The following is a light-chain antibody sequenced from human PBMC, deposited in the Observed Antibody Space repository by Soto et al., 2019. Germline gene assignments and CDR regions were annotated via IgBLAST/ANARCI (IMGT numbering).Light chain of an antibody. Sequence: SSELTQPPSVSVAPGKTARITCGGNNIGSKSVHWYQQKPGQAPVLVIYYDSDRPSGIPERFSGSNSGNTATLTISRVEAGDEADYYCQVWDSSSDLPFGGWTKVTVL. CDR2: YDS. J-gene: IGLJ2*01. CDR1: NIGSKS. V-gene: IGLV3-21*04. CDR3: QVWDSSSDLP.